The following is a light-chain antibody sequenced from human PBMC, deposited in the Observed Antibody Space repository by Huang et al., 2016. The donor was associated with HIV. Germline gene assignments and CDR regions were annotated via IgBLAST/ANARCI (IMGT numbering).Light chain of an antibody. V-gene: IGKV1-16*02. CDR1: QDISNA. CDR2: GVF. Sequence: DIQMTQSPSSLSAFVGDRITITCRASQDISNALAWLQQKPGRAPKFLIYGVFKLQSGVPSKFSGNGSGTEFTLAISSLQPEDSATYYCQQYISYPITFGQGTRLE. CDR3: QQYISYPIT. J-gene: IGKJ5*01.